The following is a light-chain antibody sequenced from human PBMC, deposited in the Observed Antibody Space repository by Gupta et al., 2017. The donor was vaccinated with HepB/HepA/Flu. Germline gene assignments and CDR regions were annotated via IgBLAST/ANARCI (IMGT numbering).Light chain of an antibody. CDR1: SSNIGAGYD. V-gene: IGLV1-40*01. CDR3: QSYYSSLSGSV. J-gene: IGLJ2*01. CDR2: GNS. Sequence: VTISCTGSSSNIGAGYDVHWYQQLPGTAPKLLIYGNSNRPSGVPDRFSGSKSGTSASLAITGLQAEDEADYYCQSYYSSLSGSVFGGGTKLTVL.